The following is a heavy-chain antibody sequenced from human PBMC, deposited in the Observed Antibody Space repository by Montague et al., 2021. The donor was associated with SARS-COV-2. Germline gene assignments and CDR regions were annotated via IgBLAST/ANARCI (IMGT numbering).Heavy chain of an antibody. Sequence: SLRLSCAASGLIVSHNYMSWVRQAPGKGLEWVSIIYSGGNTYYADSVKGRFTISRDNSKNTLYLQMSSLRAEDTALYYCARDPYGMDVWGQGTTVTVFS. CDR2: IYSGGNT. V-gene: IGHV3-66*01. J-gene: IGHJ6*02. CDR3: ARDPYGMDV. CDR1: GLIVSHNY.